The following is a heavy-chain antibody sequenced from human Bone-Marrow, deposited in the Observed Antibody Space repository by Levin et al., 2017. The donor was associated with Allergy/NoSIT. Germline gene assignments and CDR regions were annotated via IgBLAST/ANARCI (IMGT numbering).Heavy chain of an antibody. CDR2: IGRYGEGS. CDR1: GFDFNNFV. Sequence: GESLKISCEASGFDFNNFVMMWVRQTPGKGLEFVATIGRYGEGSSYAASFRVLFTISRDNSKNTLYLQMSSLRADDTGIYYCAKDLNWPPDYWGQGTLVTVSS. D-gene: IGHD1-1*01. V-gene: IGHV3-23*01. CDR3: AKDLNWPPDY. J-gene: IGHJ4*02.